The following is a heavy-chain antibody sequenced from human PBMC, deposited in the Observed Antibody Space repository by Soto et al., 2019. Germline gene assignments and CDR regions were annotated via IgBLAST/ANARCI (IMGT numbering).Heavy chain of an antibody. J-gene: IGHJ4*02. CDR1: GGTFSSYA. CDR2: IIPIFGTA. D-gene: IGHD5-18*01. Sequence: SVKASCKASGGTFSSYAISWVRQAPGQGLEWMGGIIPIFGTANYAQKFQGRVTITADKSTSTAYMELSSLSSEDTAVYYCARDPARTFADTAMVFGYWGQGPLVTVSS. CDR3: ARDPARTFADTAMVFGY. V-gene: IGHV1-69*06.